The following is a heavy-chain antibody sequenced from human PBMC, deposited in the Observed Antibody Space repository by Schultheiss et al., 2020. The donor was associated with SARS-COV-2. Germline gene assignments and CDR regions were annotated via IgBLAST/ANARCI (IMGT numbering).Heavy chain of an antibody. J-gene: IGHJ4*02. D-gene: IGHD1-26*01. CDR3: AKDWYSGSYRYFDY. V-gene: IGHV3-48*03. CDR2: ISSSGSTI. Sequence: GGSLRLSCAASGFTFSSYEMNWVRQAPGKGLEWVSYISSSGSTIYYADSVKGRFTISRDNAKNSLYLQMNSLRAEDTAVYYCAKDWYSGSYRYFDYWGQGTLVTVSS. CDR1: GFTFSSYE.